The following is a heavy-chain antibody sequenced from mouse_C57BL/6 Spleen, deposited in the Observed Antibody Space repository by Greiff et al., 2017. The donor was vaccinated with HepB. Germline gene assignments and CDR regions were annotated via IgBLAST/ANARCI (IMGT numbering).Heavy chain of an antibody. D-gene: IGHD1-1*01. CDR2: IDPETGGT. CDR3: TRSHYYGSSYYYAMDY. J-gene: IGHJ4*01. CDR1: GYTFTDYE. V-gene: IGHV1-15*01. Sequence: QVQLKESGAELVRPGASVTLSCKASGYTFTDYEMHWVKQTPVHGLEWIGAIDPETGGTAYNQKFKGKAILTADKSSSTAYMELRSLTSEDSAVYYCTRSHYYGSSYYYAMDYWGQGTSVTVSS.